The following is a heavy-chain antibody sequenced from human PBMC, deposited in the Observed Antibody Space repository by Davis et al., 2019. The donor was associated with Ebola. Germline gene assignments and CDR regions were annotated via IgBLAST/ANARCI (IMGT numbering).Heavy chain of an antibody. J-gene: IGHJ1*01. CDR2: IYPGDSDT. D-gene: IGHD6-19*01. V-gene: IGHV5-51*01. CDR1: GYSFTSYW. CDR3: ARHLKISGWYGYFQH. Sequence: GESLKISCKGSGYSFTSYWIGWVRQMPGKGLEWMGIIYPGDSDTRYSPSFQGQVTISADKSISTAYLQWSSLKASDTAMYYCARHLKISGWYGYFQHWGQGTLVTVSS.